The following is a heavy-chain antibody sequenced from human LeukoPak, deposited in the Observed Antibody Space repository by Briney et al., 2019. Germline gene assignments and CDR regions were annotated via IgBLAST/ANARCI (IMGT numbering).Heavy chain of an antibody. J-gene: IGHJ4*02. V-gene: IGHV7-4-1*02. CDR3: ARNGRGLVTFFDY. CDR1: GYTFTSYA. Sequence: ASVKVSCKASGYTFTSYAMNWVRQAPGQGLEWLGWINTDTENPTYAQGFTGRFVFSLVTSVNTAYLQISSLKADDTAIYYCARNGRGLVTFFDYWGQGTLVTVSS. CDR2: INTDTENP. D-gene: IGHD3-10*02.